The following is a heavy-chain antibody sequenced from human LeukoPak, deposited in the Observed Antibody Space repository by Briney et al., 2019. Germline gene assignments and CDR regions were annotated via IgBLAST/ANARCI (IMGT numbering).Heavy chain of an antibody. CDR3: ATLPSAYCGGDCPTNFDY. J-gene: IGHJ4*02. CDR2: ISSSSSYI. CDR1: GCTFSSYS. V-gene: IGHV3-21*01. Sequence: GGSPRLSCAASGCTFSSYSMNWVRQAPGQGLEWVASISSSSSYIYYAHSVKGRFTISRDNAKNSLYMQMNSLRAEDTAVYYCATLPSAYCGGDCPTNFDYWGQGTLVTVSS. D-gene: IGHD2-21*02.